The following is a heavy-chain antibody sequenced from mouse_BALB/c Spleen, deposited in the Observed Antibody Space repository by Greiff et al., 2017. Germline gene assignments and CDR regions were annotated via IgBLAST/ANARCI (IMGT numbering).Heavy chain of an antibody. CDR1: GYAFTSYN. CDR3: AREGAYDGYPCAY. Sequence: VHVKQSGPELVKPGASVKVSCKASGYAFTSYNMYWVKQSHGKSLEWIGYIDPYNGGTSYNQKFKGKATLTVDKSSSTAYMHLNSLTSEDSAVYYCAREGAYDGYPCAYWGQGTLVTVSA. D-gene: IGHD2-3*01. CDR2: IDPYNGGT. V-gene: IGHV1S135*01. J-gene: IGHJ3*01.